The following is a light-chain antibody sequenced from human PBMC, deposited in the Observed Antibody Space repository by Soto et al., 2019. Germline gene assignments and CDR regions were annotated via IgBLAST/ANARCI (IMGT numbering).Light chain of an antibody. Sequence: DVQRTHSPSTGLALIGDRVTIICRPRRSFGDWLAWYRHKPGKGPKVLIYRASSLKRGVPSRFSGSGAGTDFTLTISGLQPDDFGTYYCQQYHTYSLTFGQGTRVEIK. CDR1: RSFGDW. CDR3: QQYHTYSLT. V-gene: IGKV1-5*03. J-gene: IGKJ1*01. CDR2: RAS.